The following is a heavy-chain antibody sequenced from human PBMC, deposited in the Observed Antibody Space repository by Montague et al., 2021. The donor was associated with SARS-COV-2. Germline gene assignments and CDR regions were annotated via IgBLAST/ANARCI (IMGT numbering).Heavy chain of an antibody. V-gene: IGHV4-39*01. CDR1: GGSITVSRYD. CDR2: VHYTGTT. J-gene: IGHJ3*02. Sequence: SETLSLTCTVSGGSITVSRYDWGWIRQPPGKELEWIGSVHYTGTTSYNASLKSRLTISVDTSENQFSLKMTSVTASDTAVYHCARHRANTGSFDIWGQGTMVTVSS. CDR3: ARHRANTGSFDI. D-gene: IGHD1/OR15-1a*01.